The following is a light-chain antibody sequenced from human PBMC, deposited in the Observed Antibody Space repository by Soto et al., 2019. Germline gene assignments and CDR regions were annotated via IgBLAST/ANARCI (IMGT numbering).Light chain of an antibody. CDR3: AAWDDSLSGWV. CDR2: SNA. J-gene: IGLJ3*02. V-gene: IGLV1-47*02. Sequence: QSVPTQPPSASGTPGQRVTISCSGSSSNIGTNFVYWYQQLPGTAPKLLIFSNAQRPSGVPDRFSGSRSGTSASLAISGLRSEDEADYYCAAWDDSLSGWVFGGGTKVTVL. CDR1: SSNIGTNF.